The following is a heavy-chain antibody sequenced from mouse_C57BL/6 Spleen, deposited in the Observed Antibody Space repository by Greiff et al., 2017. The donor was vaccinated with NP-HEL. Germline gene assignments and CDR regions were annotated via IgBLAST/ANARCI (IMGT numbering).Heavy chain of an antibody. Sequence: EVQGVESGGGLVKPGGSLKLSCAASGFTFSSYTMSWVRQTPEKRLEWVATISGGGGNTYYPDSVKGRFTISRDNAKNTLYLQMSSLRSEDTALYYCARGDYSNYVDAMDYWGQGTSVTVSS. V-gene: IGHV5-9*01. CDR3: ARGDYSNYVDAMDY. CDR1: GFTFSSYT. J-gene: IGHJ4*01. CDR2: ISGGGGNT. D-gene: IGHD2-5*01.